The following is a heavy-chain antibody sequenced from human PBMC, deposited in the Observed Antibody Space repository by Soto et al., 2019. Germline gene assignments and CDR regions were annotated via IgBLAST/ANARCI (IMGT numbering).Heavy chain of an antibody. Sequence: DVQLLESGGALVQLGGSLRLSCAASGFTFSRYAMNWVRQAPGKGLEWVSTLSGSGSGSYYPDSLRGRFTISRDNSKNTIYLQMNNLRAEDTAVYYCAKAPISLDGSGYYFASFDYWGHGTRVTVSS. V-gene: IGHV3-23*01. D-gene: IGHD3-22*01. CDR3: AKAPISLDGSGYYFASFDY. J-gene: IGHJ4*01. CDR2: LSGSGSGS. CDR1: GFTFSRYA.